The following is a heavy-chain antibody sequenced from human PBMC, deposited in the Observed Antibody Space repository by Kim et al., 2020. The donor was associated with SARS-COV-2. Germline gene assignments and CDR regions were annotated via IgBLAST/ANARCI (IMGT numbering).Heavy chain of an antibody. CDR2: ISYDGSNK. V-gene: IGHV3-30*04. CDR3: ARGLGGGYYYGMDV. D-gene: IGHD1-26*01. Sequence: GGSLRLSCAASGFTFSSYAMHWVRQAPGKGLEWVAVISYDGSNKYYGDSVKGRFTISRDNSKNTLYLQMNSLRAEDTAVYYCARGLGGGYYYGMDVWGQGTTVTVSS. J-gene: IGHJ6*02. CDR1: GFTFSSYA.